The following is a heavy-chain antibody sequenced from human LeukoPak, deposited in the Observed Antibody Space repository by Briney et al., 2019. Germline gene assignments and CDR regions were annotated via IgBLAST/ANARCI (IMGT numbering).Heavy chain of an antibody. CDR2: INHSGAT. CDR3: ARRVRGVIISFYYYNGMDV. J-gene: IGHJ6*02. Sequence: SETLSLTCAVYGGSFSDYYGTWIRQSPGKGLEWIGEINHSGATDYNPPLKSRVTISVDTSKNQFSLKVRSVTAADTAAYYCARRVRGVIISFYYYNGMDVWGQGTTVTVSS. D-gene: IGHD3-10*01. V-gene: IGHV4-34*01. CDR1: GGSFSDYY.